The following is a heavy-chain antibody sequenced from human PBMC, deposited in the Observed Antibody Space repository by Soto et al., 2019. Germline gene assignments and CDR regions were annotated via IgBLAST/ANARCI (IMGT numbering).Heavy chain of an antibody. CDR3: AREESSSSWKTFDY. CDR2: IIPILGIA. CDR1: RGTFSSYT. V-gene: IGHV1-69*08. J-gene: IGHJ4*02. Sequence: QVQLVQSGAEVKKPGSSVKVSCKASRGTFSSYTISWVRQAPGQGLERMGRIIPILGIANYAQKFQGRVTTTTEKSTSTAYMGLDNLGSEDTAVYYCAREESSSSWKTFDYWGQGTLVTVSS. D-gene: IGHD6-13*01.